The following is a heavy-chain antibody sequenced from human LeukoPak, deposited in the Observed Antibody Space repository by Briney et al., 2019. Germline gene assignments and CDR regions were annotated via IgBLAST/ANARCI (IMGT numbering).Heavy chain of an antibody. CDR2: IYSGDSDT. Sequence: GESLKISCKGSGYSFTSYWIGWVRQMPGKGLEWMGIIYSGDSDTRYSPSFQGQVTISADKSISTAYLQWSSLKASDTAMYYCARQTTVNYYDSSGPASFDPWGQGTLVTVSS. CDR1: GYSFTSYW. D-gene: IGHD3-22*01. CDR3: ARQTTVNYYDSSGPASFDP. V-gene: IGHV5-51*01. J-gene: IGHJ5*02.